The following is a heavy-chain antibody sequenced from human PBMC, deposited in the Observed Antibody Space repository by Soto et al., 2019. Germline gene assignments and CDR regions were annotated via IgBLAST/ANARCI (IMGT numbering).Heavy chain of an antibody. CDR2: INPSGGST. CDR3: ARAPYYYGSGSYSDWFDP. J-gene: IGHJ5*02. Sequence: ASVKVSCKASGYTFTSYYMHWVRQAPGQGLEWMGIINPSGGSTSYAQKFQGRVTMTRDTSTSTVYMELSSLRSEDTAVYYCARAPYYYGSGSYSDWFDPWGQGTLVTVS. V-gene: IGHV1-46*03. CDR1: GYTFTSYY. D-gene: IGHD3-10*01.